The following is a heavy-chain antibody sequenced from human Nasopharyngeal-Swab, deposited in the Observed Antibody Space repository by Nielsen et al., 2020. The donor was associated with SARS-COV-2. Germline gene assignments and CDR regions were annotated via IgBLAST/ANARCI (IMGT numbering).Heavy chain of an antibody. Sequence: LKISCATSGFTFRIYGMHWVRQAPGKGLEWVAVTSFDGSNKSYADSVKGRFTISKDYAQNTLYLHMNSLRAEDTAVYYCAKGLRVGSAYYFYYYMDVWGKGTTVTVSS. CDR3: AKGLRVGSAYYFYYYMDV. D-gene: IGHD1-26*01. CDR1: GFTFRIYG. CDR2: TSFDGSNK. J-gene: IGHJ6*03. V-gene: IGHV3-30*05.